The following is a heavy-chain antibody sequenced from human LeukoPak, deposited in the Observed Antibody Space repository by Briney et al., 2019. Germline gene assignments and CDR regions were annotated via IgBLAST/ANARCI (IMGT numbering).Heavy chain of an antibody. CDR1: GFTFSSYA. CDR3: ARVGYCSHGSCLRLDWYFDL. D-gene: IGHD2-15*01. J-gene: IGHJ2*01. CDR2: IYSGGST. V-gene: IGHV3-53*01. Sequence: GGSLRLSCAASGFTFSSYAMSWVRQAPGKGLEWVSLIYSGGSTYYADSVKGRFTISRDNSKNTLYLQMNSLRVEDTAVYYCARVGYCSHGSCLRLDWYFDLWGRGTLVTVSS.